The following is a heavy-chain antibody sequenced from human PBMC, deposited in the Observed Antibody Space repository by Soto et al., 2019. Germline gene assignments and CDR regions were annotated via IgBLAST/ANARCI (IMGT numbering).Heavy chain of an antibody. Sequence: SSETLSLTCAVSGGSFTSNNWWTWVRPPPGQGLEWIGEIYRTGSTNYNPSLKSRVTISLDKSENQFSLKVTSLTAADTAVYYCASRDPGTSVDYWGQGTLVTVSS. CDR2: IYRTGST. CDR3: ASRDPGTSVDY. V-gene: IGHV4-4*02. J-gene: IGHJ4*02. D-gene: IGHD1-7*01. CDR1: GGSFTSNNW.